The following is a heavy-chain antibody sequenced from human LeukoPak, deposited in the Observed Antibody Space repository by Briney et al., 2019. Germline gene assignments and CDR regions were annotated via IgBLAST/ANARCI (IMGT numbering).Heavy chain of an antibody. CDR1: GGSISSGGYY. Sequence: SQTLSLTCTVSGGSISSGGYYWSWIRQHPGKGLEWIGYIYYSGSTYYNPSLKSRVTISVDTSKNQFSLKLSSVTAADTAVYYCVGGFSYYYYGMDVWGQGTTVTVSS. D-gene: IGHD5-12*01. J-gene: IGHJ6*02. CDR2: IYYSGST. V-gene: IGHV4-31*03. CDR3: VGGFSYYYYGMDV.